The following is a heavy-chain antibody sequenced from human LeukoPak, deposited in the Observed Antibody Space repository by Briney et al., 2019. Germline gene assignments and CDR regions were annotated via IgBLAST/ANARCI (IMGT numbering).Heavy chain of an antibody. D-gene: IGHD3-22*01. CDR1: GFTFSSYA. J-gene: IGHJ4*02. Sequence: GGSLRLSCAASGFTFSSYAMSWVRQAPGKGLEWVSAISGCGGSTYYADSVKGRFTISRDNSKNTLYLQMNSLRAEDTAVYYCAKDPGRYYYDSSGYYYAVDYWGQGTLVTVSS. V-gene: IGHV3-23*01. CDR2: ISGCGGST. CDR3: AKDPGRYYYDSSGYYYAVDY.